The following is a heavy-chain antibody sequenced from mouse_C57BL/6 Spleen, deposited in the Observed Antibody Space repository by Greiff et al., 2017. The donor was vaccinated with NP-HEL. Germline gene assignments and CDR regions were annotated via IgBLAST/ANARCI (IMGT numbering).Heavy chain of an antibody. CDR2: ISDGGSYT. D-gene: IGHD1-1*01. CDR3: ARENYGSSYGFDY. J-gene: IGHJ2*01. V-gene: IGHV5-4*01. Sequence: EVQLVESGGGLVKPGGSLKLSCAASGFTFSSYAMSWVRQTPEKRLGWVATISDGGSYTYYPDNVKGRFTISRDNAKNNLYLQMSHLKSEDTAMYYCARENYGSSYGFDYWGQGTTLTVSS. CDR1: GFTFSSYA.